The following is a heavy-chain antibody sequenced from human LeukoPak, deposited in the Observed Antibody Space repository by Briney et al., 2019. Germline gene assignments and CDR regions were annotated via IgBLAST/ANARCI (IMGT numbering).Heavy chain of an antibody. Sequence: ASVKVSCKASGYTFTSYGSSWVRQAPGQGLEWMGWISAYNGNTNCAQKLQGRVTMTTDTSTSTAYMELRSLRSDDTAVYYCAREMVAANYNWFDPWGQGTLVTVSS. CDR1: GYTFTSYG. J-gene: IGHJ5*02. V-gene: IGHV1-18*01. CDR3: AREMVAANYNWFDP. D-gene: IGHD2-15*01. CDR2: ISAYNGNT.